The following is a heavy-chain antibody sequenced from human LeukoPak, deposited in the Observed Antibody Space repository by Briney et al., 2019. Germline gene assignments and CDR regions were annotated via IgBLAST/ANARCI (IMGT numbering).Heavy chain of an antibody. J-gene: IGHJ4*02. Sequence: PGGSLRLSCAVSGFTFSDYSMNWLRQAPGKGLEWVSSISSSSSYIYYADSVKGRFTISRDNAKNSLYLQMNSLRAEDTAVFYCARESTYYYDSSGYYYDYWGQGTLVTVSS. D-gene: IGHD3-22*01. CDR3: ARESTYYYDSSGYYYDY. V-gene: IGHV3-21*01. CDR2: ISSSSSYI. CDR1: GFTFSDYS.